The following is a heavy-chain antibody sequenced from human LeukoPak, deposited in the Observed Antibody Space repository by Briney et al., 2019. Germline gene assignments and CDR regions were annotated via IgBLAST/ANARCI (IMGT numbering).Heavy chain of an antibody. J-gene: IGHJ5*02. CDR3: GGGPIDR. Sequence: GGFLRPSCAGSGFHFSTYAMSWVRPAPGEGLEWVSAISGGGENTDYADSVKGRFTISRDNSENKVYLQMSSLSAEDTAVYYCGGGPIDRWGQGTLVTVSS. CDR2: ISGGGENT. CDR1: GFHFSTYA. V-gene: IGHV3-23*01. D-gene: IGHD3-10*01.